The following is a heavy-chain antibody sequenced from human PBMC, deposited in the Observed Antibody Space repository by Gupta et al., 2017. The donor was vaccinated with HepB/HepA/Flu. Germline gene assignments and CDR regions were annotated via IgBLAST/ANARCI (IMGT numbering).Heavy chain of an antibody. CDR1: GFTFSYFA. J-gene: IGHJ6*02. CDR3: ARQEGFGLDV. Sequence: ELQLEDSGGGLVQPGGSLKLSCAASGFTFSYFAIHWVRQASGKGLEWVGRIRIQSNNYATSYGASVKGRFSIYRDDLKSAAYLQMNSLKSDDTATYYCARQEGFGLDVWGQGTTVTVSS. V-gene: IGHV3-73*01. CDR2: IRIQSNNYAT.